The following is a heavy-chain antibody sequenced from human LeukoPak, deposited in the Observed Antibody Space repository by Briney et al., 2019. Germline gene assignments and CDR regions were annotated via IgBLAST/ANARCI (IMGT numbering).Heavy chain of an antibody. Sequence: ASVKASCKASGYTSTGYYMHWVRQAPGQGLEWMGIINPSGGSTSYAQKFQGRVTMTRDTSTSTVYMELSSLRSEDTAVYYCARDVINYDFWSGYYFDYWGQGTLVTVSS. J-gene: IGHJ4*02. V-gene: IGHV1-46*01. D-gene: IGHD3-3*01. CDR2: INPSGGST. CDR1: GYTSTGYY. CDR3: ARDVINYDFWSGYYFDY.